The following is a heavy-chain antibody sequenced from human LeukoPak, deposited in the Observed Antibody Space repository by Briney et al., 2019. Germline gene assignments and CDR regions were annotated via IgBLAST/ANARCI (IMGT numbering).Heavy chain of an antibody. CDR2: ISAYNGNT. CDR3: ARGYYDSSGYYYGDAFDI. D-gene: IGHD3-22*01. Sequence: GALVKVSCKASGYTFTSYGISWVRQAPGQGLEWMGWISAYNGNTNYAQKLQGRVTMTTDTSTSTAYMELRSLRSDDTAVYYCARGYYDSSGYYYGDAFDIWGQGTMVTVSS. CDR1: GYTFTSYG. V-gene: IGHV1-18*01. J-gene: IGHJ3*02.